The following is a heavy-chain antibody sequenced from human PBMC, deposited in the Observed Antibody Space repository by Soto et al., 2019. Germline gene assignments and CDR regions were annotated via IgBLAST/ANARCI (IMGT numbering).Heavy chain of an antibody. J-gene: IGHJ6*02. Sequence: QVQLVESGGGVVQPGRSLRLSCAASGFTFSSYAMHWVRQAPGKGLEWVAVISYNGSNKYYADSVKGRFTLSRDNSKNPLYLQMNRLRAEDTAVYYCARGHYDSSGYPAYYYGMDVWGQGTTVTVSS. CDR3: ARGHYDSSGYPAYYYGMDV. D-gene: IGHD3-22*01. CDR1: GFTFSSYA. CDR2: ISYNGSNK. V-gene: IGHV3-30-3*01.